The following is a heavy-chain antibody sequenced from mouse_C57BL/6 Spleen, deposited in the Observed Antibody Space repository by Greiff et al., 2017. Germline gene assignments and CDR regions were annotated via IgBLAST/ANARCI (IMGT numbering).Heavy chain of an antibody. CDR3: ARNHYGSSYGYFDV. Sequence: VQRVESGPGLVAPSQSLSITCTVSGFSLTSYAISWVRQPPGKGLEWLGVIWTGGGTNYNSALKSRLSISKDNSKSQVFLKMNSLQTDDTARYYCARNHYGSSYGYFDVWGTGTTVTGSS. V-gene: IGHV2-9-1*01. D-gene: IGHD1-1*01. CDR1: GFSLTSYA. J-gene: IGHJ1*03. CDR2: IWTGGGT.